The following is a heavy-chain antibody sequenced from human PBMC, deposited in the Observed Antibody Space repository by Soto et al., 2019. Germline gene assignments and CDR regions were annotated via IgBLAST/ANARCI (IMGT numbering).Heavy chain of an antibody. CDR2: ILVDGRT. D-gene: IGHD2-8*02. J-gene: IGHJ3*02. V-gene: IGHV3-23*01. Sequence: GSLRLSCAASGFICSSYDMSWVRQAPGKGLEWVSTILVDGRTFYVDSVKGRFTISRDSSQNTVYLQMNSLTAGDTALYYCAKATATGGGAFDICGQGTMVTVSS. CDR1: GFICSSYD. CDR3: AKATATGGGAFDI.